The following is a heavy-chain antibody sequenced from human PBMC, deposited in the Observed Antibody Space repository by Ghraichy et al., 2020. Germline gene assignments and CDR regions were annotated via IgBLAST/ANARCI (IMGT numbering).Heavy chain of an antibody. J-gene: IGHJ6*02. Sequence: SETLSLTCTVSCGSISSSSYYWGWIRQPPGKGLEWIGSIYYSGSTYYNPSLKSRVTISVDTSKNQFSLKLSSVTAADTAVYYCARPWGYGGGSHVWGQGTTVTVSS. CDR1: CGSISSSSYY. D-gene: IGHD4-23*01. CDR3: ARPWGYGGGSHV. V-gene: IGHV4-39*01. CDR2: IYYSGST.